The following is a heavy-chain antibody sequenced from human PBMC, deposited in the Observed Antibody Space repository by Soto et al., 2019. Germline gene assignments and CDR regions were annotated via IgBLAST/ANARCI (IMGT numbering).Heavy chain of an antibody. CDR2: ISSSGGTT. CDR3: AAFVTVNGPGCGRASEY. V-gene: IGHV3-23*01. CDR1: GFNFNNYA. J-gene: IGHJ4*02. D-gene: IGHD3-10*01. Sequence: PGGSLRLSCATSGFNFNNYAMSWVRQAPGERLEWVSFISSSGGTTYYADSVKGRFTISRDNSRNTVFLQMNTLGAEDTAIYYCAAFVTVNGPGCGRASEYWGQGTRVTVSS.